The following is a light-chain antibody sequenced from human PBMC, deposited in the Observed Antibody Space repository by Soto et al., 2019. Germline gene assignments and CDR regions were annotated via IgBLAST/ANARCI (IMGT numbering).Light chain of an antibody. CDR1: QSGSSS. Sequence: EIVMTQSPATLSVSPGDRAYLSCRASQSGSSSLAWYQQIPGQAPRLLIYDASTRATGIPARFGGSGSGTEFSLTISSLQSEDFAVYYCQQYNNWPPLTFGGGTKVDLK. J-gene: IGKJ4*01. CDR3: QQYNNWPPLT. CDR2: DAS. V-gene: IGKV3-15*01.